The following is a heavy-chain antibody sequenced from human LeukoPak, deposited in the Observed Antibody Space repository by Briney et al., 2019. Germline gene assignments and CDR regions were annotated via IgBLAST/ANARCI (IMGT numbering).Heavy chain of an antibody. CDR3: ARAISITIFGVVIY. CDR1: GYTFAGYY. Sequence: GASVKVSCKASGYTFAGYYMHWVRQAPGQGPEWMGWINPNSGGTKYAQKFQGRVTMTRDTSISTAYMEPSRLRSDDTAVYYCARAISITIFGVVIYWGQGTLVTVSS. D-gene: IGHD3-3*01. J-gene: IGHJ4*02. V-gene: IGHV1-2*02. CDR2: INPNSGGT.